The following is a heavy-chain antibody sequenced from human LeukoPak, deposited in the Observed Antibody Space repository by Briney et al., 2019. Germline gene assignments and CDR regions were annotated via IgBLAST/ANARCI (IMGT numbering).Heavy chain of an antibody. CDR3: AREYSTSWALTY. Sequence: GGSLRLSCAAPGFTFSGYWMHWVRQAPGKGLVWVSRITSDGSSTRYADSVKGRFTISRDNAKNTLYLQMNSLRAEDTAVYYCAREYSTSWALTYWGQGTLVTVSS. V-gene: IGHV3-74*01. CDR2: ITSDGSST. D-gene: IGHD2-2*01. CDR1: GFTFSGYW. J-gene: IGHJ4*02.